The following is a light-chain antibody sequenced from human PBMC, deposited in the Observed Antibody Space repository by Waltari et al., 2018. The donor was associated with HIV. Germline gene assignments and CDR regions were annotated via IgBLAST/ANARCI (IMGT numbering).Light chain of an antibody. CDR3: AAWDGSLGGVV. CDR2: SNI. J-gene: IGLJ2*01. CDR1: SSNIGSTY. Sequence: QSVLTQPPSASGTPGKRVTISCSGSSSNIGSTYVYWYQQPPGTAPKLLIYSNIQRPSGVPARFSGSKSGTSASLAISGLRSEDEADYYCAAWDGSLGGVVFGGGTKLTVL. V-gene: IGLV1-47*02.